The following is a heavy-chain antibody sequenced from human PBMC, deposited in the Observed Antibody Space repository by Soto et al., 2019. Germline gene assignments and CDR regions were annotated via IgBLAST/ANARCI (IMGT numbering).Heavy chain of an antibody. D-gene: IGHD5-18*01. CDR2: ISYDGSNK. CDR1: GFTFSSYG. J-gene: IGHJ6*02. CDR3: AKETVSYGLYYGMDV. V-gene: IGHV3-30*18. Sequence: QVQLVESGGGVVQPGRSLRLSCAASGFTFSSYGMHWVRQAPGKGLEWVAVISYDGSNKYYADSVKGRFTISRDKSKNTLTLQMNSLRAEDTAVYYCAKETVSYGLYYGMDVWGQGTTVTVSS.